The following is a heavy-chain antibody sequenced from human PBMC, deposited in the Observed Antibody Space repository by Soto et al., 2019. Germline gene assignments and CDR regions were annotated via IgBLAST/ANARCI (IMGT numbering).Heavy chain of an antibody. CDR3: AREGSSGWSDYDY. CDR1: GGSISSYY. Sequence: SETLSLTCTVSGGSISSYYWSWIRQPPGKGLEWIGYIYYSGSTNYNPSLKSRVTISVDTSKNQFSLKLSSVTAADTAVYYCAREGSSGWSDYDYWGQGTPVTVSS. CDR2: IYYSGST. D-gene: IGHD6-19*01. V-gene: IGHV4-59*01. J-gene: IGHJ4*02.